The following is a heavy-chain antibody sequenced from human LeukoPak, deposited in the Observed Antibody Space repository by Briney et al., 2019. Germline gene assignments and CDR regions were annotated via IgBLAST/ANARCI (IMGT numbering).Heavy chain of an antibody. Sequence: TETLSLTCSVHGGSLSDYYCTWIRQPPGKGLEWNVEINHSGSHNYNPSLKRRVTISVDTSNKQFSLKLRSVAAADAAVYYCASRIFGMVTDDAFDVWGQGKMVTVSS. CDR3: ASRIFGMVTDDAFDV. CDR2: INHSGSH. CDR1: GGSLSDYY. D-gene: IGHD3-3*02. J-gene: IGHJ3*01. V-gene: IGHV4-34*01.